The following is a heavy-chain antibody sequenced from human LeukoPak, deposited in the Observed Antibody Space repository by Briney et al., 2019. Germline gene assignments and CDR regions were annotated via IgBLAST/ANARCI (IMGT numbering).Heavy chain of an antibody. CDR1: GGSISSSNYY. J-gene: IGHJ4*02. CDR3: ASSVGATRFDY. CDR2: MYYSGIT. Sequence: SETLSLTCTVSGGSISSSNYYWGWIRQPPGKGLEWIGSMYYSGITYYNPSLKSRLTISVDTSKNQFSLMLSSVTAADTAVYYCASSVGATRFDYWGQGTPVTVSS. V-gene: IGHV4-39*01. D-gene: IGHD1-26*01.